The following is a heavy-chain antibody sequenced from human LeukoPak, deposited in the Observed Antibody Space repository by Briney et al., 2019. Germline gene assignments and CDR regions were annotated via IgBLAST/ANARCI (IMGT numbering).Heavy chain of an antibody. D-gene: IGHD2-2*01. V-gene: IGHV1-24*01. CDR2: FDPEDGET. CDR3: ATGLEYCSSTSCPNGAFDI. CDR1: GYTLTELS. J-gene: IGHJ3*02. Sequence: GASVKVSCKVSGYTLTELSMHWVRQAPGKGLEWMGGFDPEDGETIYAQKFQGRVTMTEDTSTDTAYMELSSLRSEDTAVYYCATGLEYCSSTSCPNGAFDIWGQGTMVTVSS.